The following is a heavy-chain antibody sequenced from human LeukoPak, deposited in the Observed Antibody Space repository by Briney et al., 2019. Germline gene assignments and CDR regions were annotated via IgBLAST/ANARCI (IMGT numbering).Heavy chain of an antibody. V-gene: IGHV3-74*01. Sequence: PGGSLRLSCAASGFTFSSYWMHWVRQAPGKGLVWVSRITSDATSTVYADSVKGRFTISRDNAKNTLYLQMNSLRAEDTAVYYCARDFGYFWGQGTLVTVSS. CDR2: ITSDATST. J-gene: IGHJ4*02. CDR3: ARDFGYF. CDR1: GFTFSSYW. D-gene: IGHD3-10*01.